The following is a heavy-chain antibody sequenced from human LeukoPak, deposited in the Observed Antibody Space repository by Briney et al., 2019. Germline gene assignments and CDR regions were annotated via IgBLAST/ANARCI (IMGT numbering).Heavy chain of an antibody. J-gene: IGHJ3*02. Sequence: KSGGSLRLSCAASGFTFSDYYMSWIRQAPGKGLEWVSYISSSGSTIYYADSVKGRFTISRDNAKNSLYLQMNSLRAEDTAVYYCARDFPPTKGDYDAFDIWGQGTMVTVSS. CDR1: GFTFSDYY. CDR3: ARDFPPTKGDYDAFDI. V-gene: IGHV3-11*04. CDR2: ISSSGSTI. D-gene: IGHD4-17*01.